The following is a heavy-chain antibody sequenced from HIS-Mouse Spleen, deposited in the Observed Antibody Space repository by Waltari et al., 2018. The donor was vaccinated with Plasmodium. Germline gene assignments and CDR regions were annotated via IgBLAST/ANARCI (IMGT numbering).Heavy chain of an antibody. D-gene: IGHD6-13*01. CDR1: GGTFSSYA. Sequence: QVQLVQSGAEVKKPGSSVKVSCKASGGTFSSYAIGWVRQAPGQGLEWMGRIIPILGIANYAQKFQGRVTITADKSTSTAYMELSSLRSEDTAVYYCARVGIAAAGWYFDLWGRGTLVTVSS. J-gene: IGHJ2*01. CDR3: ARVGIAAAGWYFDL. CDR2: IIPILGIA. V-gene: IGHV1-69*04.